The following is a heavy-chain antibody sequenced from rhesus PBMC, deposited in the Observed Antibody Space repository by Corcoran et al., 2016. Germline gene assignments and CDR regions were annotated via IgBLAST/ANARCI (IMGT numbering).Heavy chain of an antibody. Sequence: QVTLKESGPALVKPTQTLTLTCTFSGFSLTTSGMGVGWIRKPPGKALEWLALIYWDDDKRYSTSLKSRRTISKDTSKNQVVLTMTNMDPVDTATYYCARGAGGIAAGDYWGQGVLVTVSS. V-gene: IGHV2-174*01. CDR2: IYWDDDK. CDR3: ARGAGGIAAGDY. CDR1: GFSLTTSGMG. D-gene: IGHD6-31*01. J-gene: IGHJ4*01.